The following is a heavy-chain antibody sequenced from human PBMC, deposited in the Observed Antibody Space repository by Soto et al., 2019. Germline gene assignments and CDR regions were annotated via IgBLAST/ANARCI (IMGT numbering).Heavy chain of an antibody. J-gene: IGHJ4*02. D-gene: IGHD6-19*01. CDR3: AKDRWLGQAAFDY. CDR2: ISGSGGST. Sequence: EVQLLESGGGLVQPGGSLRLTCAASGFTFSSYAMSWVRQAPGKGLEWVSAISGSGGSTYYADSVKGRFTISRDNSKNTLYLQMNSLRAEDTAVYYCAKDRWLGQAAFDYWGQGTLVTVSS. V-gene: IGHV3-23*01. CDR1: GFTFSSYA.